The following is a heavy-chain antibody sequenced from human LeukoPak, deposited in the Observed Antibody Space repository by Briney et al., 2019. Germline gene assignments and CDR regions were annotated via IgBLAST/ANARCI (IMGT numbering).Heavy chain of an antibody. Sequence: PSETLSLTCIVSSGSINSHYWSWIREPPGKGLEWIGYIYYSGTTSYNPSLKSRVTMSVDRSKKQFSLNLRSVTAADTAMYYCARSTRYPGSFDPWGQGTLVTVSS. J-gene: IGHJ5*02. CDR3: ARSTRYPGSFDP. V-gene: IGHV4-59*11. D-gene: IGHD3-9*01. CDR2: IYYSGTT. CDR1: SGSINSHY.